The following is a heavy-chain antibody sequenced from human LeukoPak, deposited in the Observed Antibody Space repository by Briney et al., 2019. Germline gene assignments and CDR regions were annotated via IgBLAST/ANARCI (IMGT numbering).Heavy chain of an antibody. CDR1: GFTLSSYA. J-gene: IGHJ4*02. D-gene: IGHD6-13*01. V-gene: IGHV3-23*01. CDR2: ISGGGGST. CDR3: AKGVTAAGTFDY. Sequence: GGYLRLSCAASGFTLSSYAMRWVRQAPGKGLEWVSTISGGGGSTYYADSVKGRFTISRDNSKNTLSLQMNSLRAEDTAVYYCAKGVTAAGTFDYWGQGTLVTVSS.